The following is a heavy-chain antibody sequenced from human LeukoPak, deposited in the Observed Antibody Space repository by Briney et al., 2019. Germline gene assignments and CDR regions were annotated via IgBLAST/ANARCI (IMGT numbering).Heavy chain of an antibody. J-gene: IGHJ4*02. CDR2: IYSGGST. D-gene: IGHD1-14*01. CDR1: GFTVSSNY. V-gene: IGHV3-53*01. CDR3: AKAPGGLITSQNMRFDY. Sequence: GGSLRLSCAASGFTVSSNYMSWVRQAPGKGLEWVSVIYSGGSTYYADSVKGRFTISRDNSKNTLYLQMNSLRAEDTAVYYCAKAPGGLITSQNMRFDYWGQGTLVTVSS.